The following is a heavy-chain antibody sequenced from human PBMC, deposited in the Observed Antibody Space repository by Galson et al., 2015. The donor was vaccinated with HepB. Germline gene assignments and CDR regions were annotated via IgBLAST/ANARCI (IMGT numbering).Heavy chain of an antibody. V-gene: IGHV3-9*01. CDR3: VKDISMILVAIETGFDI. CDR1: GFIFDDFA. D-gene: IGHD3-22*01. J-gene: IGHJ3*02. Sequence: SLRLSCAASGFIFDDFAMHWVRQAPGKGLEWVSSISWNSGSRAHADSVKGRFTISRDNAKNSLYLQMNSLTPDDTALYYCVKDISMILVAIETGFDIWGQGTVVTVSS. CDR2: ISWNSGSR.